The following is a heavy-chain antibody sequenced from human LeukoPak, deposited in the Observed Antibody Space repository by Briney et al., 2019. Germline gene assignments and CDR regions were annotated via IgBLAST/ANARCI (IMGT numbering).Heavy chain of an antibody. D-gene: IGHD6-19*01. CDR3: AALYSSGWDYYYVDY. J-gene: IGHJ4*02. CDR1: GGFISSGNYD. CDR2: IYASVST. Sequence: SETLSLTCTVFGGFISSGNYDWSWLRQPAGKGLEWIGRIYASVSTNYNPSLKSPGTMSVETSKHQFGLKVSSVNAADTAAYYCAALYSSGWDYYYVDYWGQGTLVTVSS. V-gene: IGHV4-61*02.